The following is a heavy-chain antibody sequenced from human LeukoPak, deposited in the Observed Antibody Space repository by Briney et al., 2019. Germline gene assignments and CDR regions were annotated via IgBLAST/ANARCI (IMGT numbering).Heavy chain of an antibody. V-gene: IGHV1-2*06. Sequence: GASVKVSCKASGYTFTGYYMHWVRQAPGQGLEWMGRINPNSGGTNYAQKFQGRVTMTRDTSISTAYMELNRLTSDDTAVYYCARDGGSGNDFDYWGQGTLVTVSS. CDR3: ARDGGSGNDFDY. CDR2: INPNSGGT. J-gene: IGHJ4*02. D-gene: IGHD5-12*01. CDR1: GYTFTGYY.